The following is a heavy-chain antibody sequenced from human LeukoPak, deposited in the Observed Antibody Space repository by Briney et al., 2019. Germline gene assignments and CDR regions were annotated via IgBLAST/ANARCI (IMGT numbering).Heavy chain of an antibody. J-gene: IGHJ4*02. CDR3: ARVPFYSSSSGGFDY. CDR1: GFSVSNNY. V-gene: IGHV3-NL1*01. CDR2: ISSDGGTYYDGST. Sequence: GGSLRLSCAASGFSVSNNYMSWVRQAPGKGLEWVAIISSDGGTYYDGSTYYADSVKGRFTISRDNSKNTLYLQMNSLRAEDTAVYYCARVPFYSSSSGGFDYWGQGTLVTVSS. D-gene: IGHD6-6*01.